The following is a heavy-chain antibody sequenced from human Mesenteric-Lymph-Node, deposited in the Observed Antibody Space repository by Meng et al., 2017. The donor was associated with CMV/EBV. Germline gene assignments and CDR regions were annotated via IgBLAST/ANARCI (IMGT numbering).Heavy chain of an antibody. CDR3: VRDVGYISAFDL. CDR1: GFPFSTFS. Sequence: GESLKISCTASGFPFSTFSMSWVRQAPGKGLEWVSGIDNSGRRTYYGDSVKGRFTISRDNSKNTLYLQMNSLRDEDTAKFYCVRDVGYISAFDLWGQGTLVTVSS. V-gene: IGHV3-23*05. D-gene: IGHD5-18*01. J-gene: IGHJ4*02. CDR2: IDNSGRRT.